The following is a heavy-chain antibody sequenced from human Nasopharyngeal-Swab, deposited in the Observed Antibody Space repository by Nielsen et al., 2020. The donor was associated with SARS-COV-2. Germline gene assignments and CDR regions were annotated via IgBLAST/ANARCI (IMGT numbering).Heavy chain of an antibody. Sequence: GESLKISCVASGFSFDDYTMHWVRQAPGKGLEWVANIKQDGSEKYYVDSVKGRFTISRDNAKNSLYLQMNSLRAEDTAVYYCARQTSNPYYYYYYMDVWGKGTTVTVSS. D-gene: IGHD4-11*01. CDR3: ARQTSNPYYYYYYMDV. CDR1: GFSFDDYT. CDR2: IKQDGSEK. J-gene: IGHJ6*03. V-gene: IGHV3-7*01.